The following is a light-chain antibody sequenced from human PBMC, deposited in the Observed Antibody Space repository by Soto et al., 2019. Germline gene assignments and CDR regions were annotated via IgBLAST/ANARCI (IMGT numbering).Light chain of an antibody. V-gene: IGKV3-11*01. CDR2: DAS. CDR1: QRVSSY. J-gene: IGKJ3*01. CDR3: QQRSNWPLT. Sequence: EIVLTQSPDTLSLSPGERATLSCRASQRVSSYLAWYQQKPGQAPRLLIYDASNRATGIPARFGGSGSGTDFTLTISSLEPEDFAVYYCQQRSNWPLTFGPGTKVDIK.